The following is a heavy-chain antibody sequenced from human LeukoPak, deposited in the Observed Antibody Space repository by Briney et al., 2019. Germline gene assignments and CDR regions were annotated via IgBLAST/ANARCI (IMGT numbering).Heavy chain of an antibody. CDR1: GXTFSNYG. D-gene: IGHD1-1*01. CDR2: VSASGGHT. CDR3: AKESGTSRPLDF. V-gene: IGHV3-23*01. Sequence: GGSLRLSCVASGXTFSNYGVTWVRQAPGKGLEWVSAVSASGGHTFYVDSARGRFTVSRDNSKNTLYLQMNSLRADDTAVYYCAKESGTSRPLDFWGQGTLVTVSS. J-gene: IGHJ4*02.